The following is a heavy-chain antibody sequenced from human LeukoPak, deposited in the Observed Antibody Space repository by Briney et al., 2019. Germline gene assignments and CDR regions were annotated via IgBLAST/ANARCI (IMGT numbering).Heavy chain of an antibody. CDR1: GFTFSSYA. J-gene: IGHJ4*02. CDR2: ISDSGGST. D-gene: IGHD6-19*01. Sequence: GGSLRLSCAASGFTFSSYAMYWVRQAPGMGLEWVSIISDSGGSTQYADSVKGRFTISRDNSKNTLYLQMNSLRTEDTAVYHCAKDIAGSSGWNHLDYWGQGTLVTVSP. V-gene: IGHV3-23*01. CDR3: AKDIAGSSGWNHLDY.